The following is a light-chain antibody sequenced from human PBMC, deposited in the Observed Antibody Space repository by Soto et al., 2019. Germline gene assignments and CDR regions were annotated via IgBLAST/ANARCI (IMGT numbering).Light chain of an antibody. CDR2: AAS. CDR1: QSISSY. Sequence: DIQMTQSPSSLSASVGDRVTITCRASQSISSYLNWYQQKPGKAPKLLIYAASSLQSGVPSRFSGSGSGTDFTLTISSLQPEDFATYSCQQSYSTPPEFTFGPGTKVDIK. CDR3: QQSYSTPPEFT. V-gene: IGKV1-39*01. J-gene: IGKJ3*01.